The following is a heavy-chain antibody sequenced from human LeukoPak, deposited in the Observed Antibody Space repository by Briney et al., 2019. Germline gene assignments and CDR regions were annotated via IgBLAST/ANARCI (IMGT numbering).Heavy chain of an antibody. CDR1: GFTFRDYY. CDR3: ARDARRGFVELLSDYYFDY. D-gene: IGHD3-10*01. CDR2: ISSSSSYT. J-gene: IGHJ4*02. V-gene: IGHV3-11*05. Sequence: PGGSLRLSCAASGFTFRDYYMSWIRQAPGKGLEWVSYISSSSSYTNYADSVKGRFTISRDNAKNSLYLQMNSLRAEDTAVYYCARDARRGFVELLSDYYFDYWGQGTLVTVSS.